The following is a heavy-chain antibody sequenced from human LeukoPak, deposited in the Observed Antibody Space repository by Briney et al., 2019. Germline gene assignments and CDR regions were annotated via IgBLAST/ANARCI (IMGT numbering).Heavy chain of an antibody. CDR1: GGTFSSYT. CDR3: ARVSTYYYYYMDV. D-gene: IGHD1-1*01. J-gene: IGHJ6*03. Sequence: SVRVSCKASGGTFSSYTISWVRQAPGQVLEWVGRIIPILGIANYVQKFQGRVTITADKSTSTAYMELSSLRSEDTAVYYCARVSTYYYYYMDVWGKGTTVTVYS. CDR2: IIPILGIA. V-gene: IGHV1-69*02.